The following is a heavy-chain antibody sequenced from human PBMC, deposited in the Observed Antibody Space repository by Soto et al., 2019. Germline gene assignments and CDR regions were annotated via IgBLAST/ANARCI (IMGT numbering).Heavy chain of an antibody. J-gene: IGHJ4*02. CDR3: VRVHEDDSSGYYLDY. D-gene: IGHD3-22*01. V-gene: IGHV4-61*03. CDR2: IYFSGAT. Sequence: QVQLQEAGPGLVKPSETLALNCSVSGASVSSGDYYWSWIRQPPGKGLEWIGYIYFSGATSYDPSLKRRVSISIDTFKNHFSLKLKSVTAADTAVYYCVRVHEDDSSGYYLDYWGQGLLVSVSS. CDR1: GASVSSGDYY.